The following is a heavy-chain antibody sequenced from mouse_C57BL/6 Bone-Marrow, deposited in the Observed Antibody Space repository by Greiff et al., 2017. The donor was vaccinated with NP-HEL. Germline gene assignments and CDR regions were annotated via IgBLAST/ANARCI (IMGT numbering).Heavy chain of an antibody. V-gene: IGHV5-4*03. D-gene: IGHD1-1*01. CDR3: ARGNHYYGSPLFDY. Sequence: EVKLQESGGGLVKPGGSLKLSCAASGFTFSSYAMSWVRQTPEKRLEWVATISDGGSYTYYPDNVKGRFTISRDNSKNNLYLQMSQLKSEDTAMYYCARGNHYYGSPLFDYWGQGTTLTVSS. CDR2: ISDGGSYT. J-gene: IGHJ2*01. CDR1: GFTFSSYA.